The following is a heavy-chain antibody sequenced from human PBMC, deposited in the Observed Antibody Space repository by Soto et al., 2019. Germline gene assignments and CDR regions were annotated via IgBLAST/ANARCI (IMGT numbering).Heavy chain of an antibody. D-gene: IGHD1-26*01. CDR2: IWYDGSSK. J-gene: IGHJ4*02. CDR3: ARERWGSGNYDKFFDY. CDR1: GFTFSSYS. Sequence: PGGSLRLSCAASGFTFSSYSMNWVRQAPGKGLGGVAVIWYDGSSKYYADSVKGRFTISRDNSKNTLYLEMNSLRAEDTAIYYCARERWGSGNYDKFFDYWGQGTLVTVAS. V-gene: IGHV3-33*08.